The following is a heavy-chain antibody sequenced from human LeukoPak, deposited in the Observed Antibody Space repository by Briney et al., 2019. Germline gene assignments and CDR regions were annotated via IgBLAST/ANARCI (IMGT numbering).Heavy chain of an antibody. CDR3: ATPPYYYDSSGYYPDAFDI. J-gene: IGHJ3*02. D-gene: IGHD3-22*01. V-gene: IGHV4-38-2*01. Sequence: PSETLSLTCSVSGYSISSGYYWGWIRQPPGKGLEWIGSIYHSGSTYYNPSLKSRVTISVDMSKTQFSLKLSSVTAADTAVYYCATPPYYYDSSGYYPDAFDIWGQGTMVTVSS. CDR1: GYSISSGYY. CDR2: IYHSGST.